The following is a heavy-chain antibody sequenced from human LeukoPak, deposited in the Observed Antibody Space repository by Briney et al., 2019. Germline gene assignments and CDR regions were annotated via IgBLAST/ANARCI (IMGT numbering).Heavy chain of an antibody. CDR2: MNPNSGNT. V-gene: IGHV1-8*03. J-gene: IGHJ4*02. D-gene: IGHD3-22*01. CDR3: ARGSGYLRVGY. CDR1: IYTFTSYD. Sequence: GATVKVSCKASIYTFTSYDINWVRQATGQGLEWMGWMNPNSGNTGYAQKFQGRVTITRKTFISTAYTELGSLRSEDTAVYYCARGSGYLRVGYWGQGTLVTVSS.